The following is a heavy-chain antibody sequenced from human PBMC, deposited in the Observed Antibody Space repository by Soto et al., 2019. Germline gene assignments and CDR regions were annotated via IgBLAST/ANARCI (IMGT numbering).Heavy chain of an antibody. CDR3: ARLNGYCVSTSCHGYYVMDV. CDR2: AHHSGRT. Sequence: SETLSLTCTVSGGSMSSCNWWNWVRPPPGKGLEWIGEAHHSGRTNYNPSLKSRVTISVDKSKNHFSLKLSSVTAADTAVYYCARLNGYCVSTSCHGYYVMDVWGQGTTVTVSS. J-gene: IGHJ6*02. CDR1: GGSMSSCNW. V-gene: IGHV4-4*02. D-gene: IGHD2-2*03.